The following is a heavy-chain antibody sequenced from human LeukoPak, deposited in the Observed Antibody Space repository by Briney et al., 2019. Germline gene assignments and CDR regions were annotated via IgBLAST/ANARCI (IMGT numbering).Heavy chain of an antibody. CDR3: ARLNGGG. J-gene: IGHJ4*02. V-gene: IGHV4-59*08. CDR1: SGSISNYY. Sequence: SETLSLTCTVSSGSISNYYWSWIRQPPGKGLEWIGLSDYSGSTNYNPSLKSRVTISLDTSKDQIALKLSSVTAADTAVYYCARLNGGGWGQGTLVVVTS. CDR2: SDYSGST. D-gene: IGHD2-8*01.